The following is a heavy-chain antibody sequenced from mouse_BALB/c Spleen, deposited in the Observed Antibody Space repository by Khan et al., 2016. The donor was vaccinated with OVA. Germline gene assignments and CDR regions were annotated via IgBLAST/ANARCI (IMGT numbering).Heavy chain of an antibody. CDR1: GYTFTNYG. CDR2: INTYTGEP. J-gene: IGHJ1*01. V-gene: IGHV9-1*02. CDR3: ARTYYSYDRYFDV. D-gene: IGHD2-14*01. Sequence: QIQLVQSGPELKKPGETVKISCKASGYTFTNYGMNWVKQAPGKGLKWMGWINTYTGEPTYADDFKGRFAFSLETSARTAYLQISNLKNEDMATFFCARTYYSYDRYFDVWGAGTTVTVSS.